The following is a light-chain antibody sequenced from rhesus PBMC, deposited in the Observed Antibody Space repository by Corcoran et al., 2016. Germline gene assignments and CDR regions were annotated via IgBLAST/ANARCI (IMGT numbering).Light chain of an antibody. Sequence: QVILTQSPATLSLSPGERATLSCRASQSVSSYLAWYKQKPGQAPRRLIYGASSRATGIPDRFSGSGSGTDFTLTISSLEPEDVGVYHCYQHSSGYSFGQGTKVEIK. CDR2: GAS. J-gene: IGKJ2*01. CDR1: QSVSSY. V-gene: IGKV3-10*01. CDR3: YQHSSGYS.